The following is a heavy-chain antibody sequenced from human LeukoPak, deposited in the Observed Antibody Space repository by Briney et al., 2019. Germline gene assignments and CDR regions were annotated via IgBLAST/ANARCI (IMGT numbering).Heavy chain of an antibody. Sequence: PSETLSLTRTVSGGSISTTNYYWGWIRQPPGKGLEWIGTIYYTGSTYYNPSLKSRVTISVDTSKNQFSLSLNSVTAADTAVYYCARHPNSWFDPWGQGTLVTVSS. J-gene: IGHJ5*02. CDR2: IYYTGST. CDR1: GGSISTTNYY. V-gene: IGHV4-39*01. CDR3: ARHPNSWFDP.